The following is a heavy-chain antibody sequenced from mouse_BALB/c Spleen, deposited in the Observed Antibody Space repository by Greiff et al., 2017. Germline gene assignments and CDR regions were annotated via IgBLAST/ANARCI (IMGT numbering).Heavy chain of an antibody. CDR1: GFTFSSYG. CDR3: ARDRGITTTDWYFDV. V-gene: IGHV5-6-3*01. D-gene: IGHD2-4*01. J-gene: IGHJ1*01. Sequence: EVQGVESGGGLVQPGGSLKLSCAASGFTFSSYGMSWVRQTPDKRLELVATINSNGGSTYYPDSVKGRFTISRDNAKNTLYLQMSSLKSEDTAMYYCARDRGITTTDWYFDVWGAGTTVTVSS. CDR2: INSNGGST.